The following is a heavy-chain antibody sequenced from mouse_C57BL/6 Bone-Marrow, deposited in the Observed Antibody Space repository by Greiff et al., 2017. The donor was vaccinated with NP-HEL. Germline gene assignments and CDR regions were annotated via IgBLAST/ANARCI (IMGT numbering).Heavy chain of an antibody. CDR2: ISSGGSYT. Sequence: VQLVESGGDLVKPGGSLKLSCAASGFTFSSYGMSWVRQTPDKRLEWVATISSGGSYTYYPDSVKGRFTISRDNAKNTLYLQMSSLKSEDTAMYYCARRGYYGSSYFFYAMDYWGQGTSVTVSS. CDR1: GFTFSSYG. CDR3: ARRGYYGSSYFFYAMDY. J-gene: IGHJ4*01. V-gene: IGHV5-6*01. D-gene: IGHD1-1*01.